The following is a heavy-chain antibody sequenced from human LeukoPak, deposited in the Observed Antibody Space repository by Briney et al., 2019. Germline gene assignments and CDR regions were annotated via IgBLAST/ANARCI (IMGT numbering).Heavy chain of an antibody. J-gene: IGHJ4*02. CDR3: ARHYLYDTSGDGTYYFDY. D-gene: IGHD3-22*01. Sequence: SETLSLTCIVSGYSINSGYHWGWIRQPPGKGLEWIGSIYHSGSTYYNPSLKSRVTISIDTSKNQFSLKLSSVTAADAAVYYCARHYLYDTSGDGTYYFDYWGQGTLVTVSS. CDR1: GYSINSGYH. V-gene: IGHV4-38-2*02. CDR2: IYHSGST.